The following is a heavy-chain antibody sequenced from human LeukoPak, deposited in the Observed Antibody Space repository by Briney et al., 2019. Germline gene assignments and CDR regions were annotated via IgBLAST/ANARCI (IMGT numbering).Heavy chain of an antibody. J-gene: IGHJ4*02. CDR1: GFTFSGSA. Sequence: PGGSLRLSCAAPGFTFSGSAVHWVRQASGKGLEWIGHIRSNANNYATAYAASVRGRFTISRDDSENTAYLQMKSLKTEDTAVYYCVRVGATTGFDYWGQGTLVTVSS. D-gene: IGHD1-26*01. CDR2: IRSNANNYAT. CDR3: VRVGATTGFDY. V-gene: IGHV3-73*01.